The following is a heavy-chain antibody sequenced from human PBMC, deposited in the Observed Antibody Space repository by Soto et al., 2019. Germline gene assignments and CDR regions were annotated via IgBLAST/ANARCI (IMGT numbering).Heavy chain of an antibody. J-gene: IGHJ5*02. CDR2: INPSGGST. Sequence: ASVKVSCKASGYTFTSYYMHWVRQAPGQGLEWMGIINPSGGSTSYAQKFQGRVTMTRDTSTSTVYMELSSLRSEDTAVYYCARDRHYDFWSGYYTSWFDPWGQGTLVTVPQ. D-gene: IGHD3-3*01. V-gene: IGHV1-46*01. CDR3: ARDRHYDFWSGYYTSWFDP. CDR1: GYTFTSYY.